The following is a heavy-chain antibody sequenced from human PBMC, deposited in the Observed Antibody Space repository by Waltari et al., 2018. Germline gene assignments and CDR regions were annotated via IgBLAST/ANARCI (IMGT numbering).Heavy chain of an antibody. J-gene: IGHJ4*02. D-gene: IGHD6-19*01. CDR2: VDPEDGET. Sequence: EVQLVQSGAEVKKPGATVKISCTASGYTFTDYYMQWVQQAPGKGLEWMGRVDPEDGETIYAEKFQGRVTITADTSTDTAYMELSSLRSEDTAVYYCATDPQRAGTGGSDYWGQGTLVTVSS. CDR3: ATDPQRAGTGGSDY. CDR1: GYTFTDYY. V-gene: IGHV1-69-2*01.